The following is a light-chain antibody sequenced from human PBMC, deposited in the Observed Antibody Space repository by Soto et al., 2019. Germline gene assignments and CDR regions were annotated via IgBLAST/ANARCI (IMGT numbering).Light chain of an antibody. J-gene: IGKJ4*01. CDR2: GAS. V-gene: IGKV3-20*01. Sequence: EIVLTQSPGTLSLSPGERATLSCRASQSVSNNYLAWYQEKPGQGPRLLIYGASTRATGIPDRFSGSGSGTDFTLTISRLDPEDFAVYYCRQYGRSLGFAVGGGTKVDIK. CDR1: QSVSNNY. CDR3: RQYGRSLGFA.